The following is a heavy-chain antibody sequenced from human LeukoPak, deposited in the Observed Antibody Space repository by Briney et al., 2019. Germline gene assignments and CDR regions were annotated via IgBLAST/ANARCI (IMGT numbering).Heavy chain of an antibody. V-gene: IGHV3-11*04. CDR2: ISSSGSTI. CDR1: GFTFSDYY. D-gene: IGHD3-10*01. J-gene: IGHJ4*02. Sequence: GGSLRLSCAASGFTFSDYYMSWIRQAPGKGLEWVSYISSSGSTIYYADSVKGRFTISRDNSKNTLYLQMNSLRAEDTAVYYCAKEVAYYYGSGIIPYYFDYWGQGTLVTVSS. CDR3: AKEVAYYYGSGIIPYYFDY.